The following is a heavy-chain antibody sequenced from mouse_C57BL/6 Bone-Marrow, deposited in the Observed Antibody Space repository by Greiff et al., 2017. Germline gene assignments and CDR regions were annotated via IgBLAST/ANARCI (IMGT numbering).Heavy chain of an antibody. CDR2: IYPTSGRT. V-gene: IGHV1-55*01. CDR3: ARSGPLGRSFDY. CDR1: GYTFTSYW. J-gene: IGHJ2*01. Sequence: VQLQQPGAELVKPGASVKMSCKASGYTFTSYWITWGKQGPGQGLEWIGDIYPTSGRTNYNEKFKSKAILTVDTSSNTAYMQLSSLTSEDSAVFYCARSGPLGRSFDYWGQGTTLTVYS. D-gene: IGHD4-1*01.